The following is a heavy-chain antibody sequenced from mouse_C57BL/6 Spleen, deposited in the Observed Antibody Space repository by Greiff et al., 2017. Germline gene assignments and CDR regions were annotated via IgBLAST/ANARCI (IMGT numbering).Heavy chain of an antibody. J-gene: IGHJ1*03. V-gene: IGHV8-8*01. CDR3: ARIRVYYYGSSYGYFDV. CDR2: IWWDDDK. D-gene: IGHD1-1*01. CDR1: GFSLSTFGMG. Sequence: QFTLKVSGPGILQPSQTLSLTCSFSGFSLSTFGMGVGWIRQPSGKGLEWLAHIWWDDDKYYNPALKSRLTISKDTSKNQLFLKIVNVDTADTATYYCARIRVYYYGSSYGYFDVWGTGTTVTVSS.